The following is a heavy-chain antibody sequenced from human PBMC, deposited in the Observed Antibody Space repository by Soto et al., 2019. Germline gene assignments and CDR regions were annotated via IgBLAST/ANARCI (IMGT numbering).Heavy chain of an antibody. Sequence: ASVKVSCKVSGYTLTELSMHWVRQAPGKGLEWMGGFDPEDGETIYAQKFQGRVTMTEDTSTDTAYMELSSLRSEDTAVYYCASAVDDVYGSGSPSFDCWGKGSLVTVGS. CDR1: GYTLTELS. V-gene: IGHV1-24*01. J-gene: IGHJ4*02. D-gene: IGHD3-10*01. CDR2: FDPEDGET. CDR3: ASAVDDVYGSGSPSFDC.